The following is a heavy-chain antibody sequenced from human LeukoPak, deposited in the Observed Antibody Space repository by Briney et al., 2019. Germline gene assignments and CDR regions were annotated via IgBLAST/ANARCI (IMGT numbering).Heavy chain of an antibody. D-gene: IGHD2-15*01. CDR2: MYYSGST. J-gene: IGHJ5*02. V-gene: IGHV4-59*01. CDR1: GGSISSYY. CDR3: ASLSEYCSAGSCYLGWFDP. Sequence: SETLSLTCTVSGGSISSYYWSWIRQPPGKGLEWIGYMYYSGSTNYNPSLKSRVTMSVDTSKNQFSLKLNSVTAADTAVYYCASLSEYCSAGSCYLGWFDPWGQGTLVTVSS.